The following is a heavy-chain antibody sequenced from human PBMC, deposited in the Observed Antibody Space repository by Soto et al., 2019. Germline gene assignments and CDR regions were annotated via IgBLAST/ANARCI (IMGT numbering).Heavy chain of an antibody. CDR3: ARGEIYGPFDY. CDR2: IYYSGST. CDR1: GGSISSYY. J-gene: IGHJ4*02. D-gene: IGHD3-16*01. V-gene: IGHV4-59*01. Sequence: QVQLQESGPGLVKPSETLSLTCTVSGGSISSYYWSWIRQPTGKGLEWIGYIYYSGSTNYNPSLKSRVTISVDTSKNQFSLKLSSVTAADTAVYYCARGEIYGPFDYWGQGTLVTVSS.